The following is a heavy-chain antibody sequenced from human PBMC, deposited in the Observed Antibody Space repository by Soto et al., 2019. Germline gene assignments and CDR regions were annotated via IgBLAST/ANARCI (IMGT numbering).Heavy chain of an antibody. V-gene: IGHV3-23*01. J-gene: IGHJ6*02. CDR1: GFTFTTHA. CDR3: AKDPPWTVGPLAMDV. CDR2: FSGSGGNI. Sequence: PGGSLGVSCFASGFTFTTHAMSWVRQSPGKGLEWVSTFSGSGGNIYYAEAVKGRLTISRDDSKNTLYLQMNSLRVEDTAVYYCAKDPPWTVGPLAMDVWGQGTTVTVSS. D-gene: IGHD3-10*01.